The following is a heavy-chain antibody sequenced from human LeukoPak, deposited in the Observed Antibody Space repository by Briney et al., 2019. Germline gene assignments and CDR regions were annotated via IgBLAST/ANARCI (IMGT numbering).Heavy chain of an antibody. CDR2: ISWDGGST. D-gene: IGHD3-16*01. V-gene: IGHV3-43*01. CDR3: PNDLGPRGNDAFDI. Sequence: GGSLRLSCAASGFTFDDYAMHWVRQAPGKGLEWVSLISWDGGSTYYADSVKGRFTISRDNSKNSLYLQMNSLRTEDTALYYCPNDLGPRGNDAFDIWGQGTMVTVSS. J-gene: IGHJ3*02. CDR1: GFTFDDYA.